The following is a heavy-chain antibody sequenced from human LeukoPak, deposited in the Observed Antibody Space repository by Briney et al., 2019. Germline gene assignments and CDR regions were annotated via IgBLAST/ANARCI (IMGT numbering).Heavy chain of an antibody. CDR1: GFTVSSNY. D-gene: IGHD5-12*01. CDR3: ARVGRSNWFDP. Sequence: GGSLRLSCAASGFTVSSNYMSWVRQAPGKGLEWVSVIYSGGSTYYADSVKGRFTISRDISKNTLYLQMNSLRAEDTAVYYCARVGRSNWFDPWGQGTLVTVPS. V-gene: IGHV3-53*01. J-gene: IGHJ5*02. CDR2: IYSGGST.